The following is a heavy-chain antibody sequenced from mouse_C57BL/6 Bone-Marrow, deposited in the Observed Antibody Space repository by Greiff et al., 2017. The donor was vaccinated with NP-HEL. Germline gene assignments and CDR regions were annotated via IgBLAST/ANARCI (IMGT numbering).Heavy chain of an antibody. V-gene: IGHV1-81*01. D-gene: IGHD1-2*01. CDR1: GYTFTSYG. CDR3: ARTYYGQFAY. Sequence: QVQLQQSGAELARPGASVKLSCKASGYTFTSYGISWVKQSTGQGLEWIGEIYPRSGNTYYNEKFKGKATLTADKSSSTAYMELRSLTSEDSAVYFCARTYYGQFAYWGQGTLVTVSA. J-gene: IGHJ3*01. CDR2: IYPRSGNT.